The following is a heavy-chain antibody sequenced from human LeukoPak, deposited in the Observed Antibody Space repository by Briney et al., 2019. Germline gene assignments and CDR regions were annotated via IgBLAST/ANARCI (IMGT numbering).Heavy chain of an antibody. CDR1: GFTFSSYA. J-gene: IGHJ4*02. V-gene: IGHV3-23*01. Sequence: GGSLRLSCTDSGFTFSSYAMSWVRQAPGKGLEWVSLISTSGRTHYADSVQGRFTISRDNSKNTLSLHMNSLRAEDTAVYYCARDLDSSGYYHVVDSWGQGALVTVSS. D-gene: IGHD3-22*01. CDR2: ISTSGRT. CDR3: ARDLDSSGYYHVVDS.